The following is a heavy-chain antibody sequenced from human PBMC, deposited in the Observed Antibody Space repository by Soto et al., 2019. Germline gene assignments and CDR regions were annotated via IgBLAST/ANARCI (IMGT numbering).Heavy chain of an antibody. CDR3: ARESEDLTSNFDY. Sequence: GGSLRLSCAASGFTFTRYSMNWVSQAPGKGLEWVSSISSTTNYIYYGDSMKGRFTISRDNAKNSLYLEMNSLRAEDTAVYYCARESEDLTSNFDYWGQGTLVTVSS. CDR2: ISSTTNYI. CDR1: GFTFTRYS. V-gene: IGHV3-21*06. J-gene: IGHJ4*02.